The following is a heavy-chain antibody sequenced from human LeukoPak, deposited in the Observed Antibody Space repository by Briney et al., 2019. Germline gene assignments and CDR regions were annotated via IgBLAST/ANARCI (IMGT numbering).Heavy chain of an antibody. V-gene: IGHV1-2*02. CDR2: INPNSGGT. CDR1: GYTFTGYY. CDR3: ARSLPNIRFLELYNWFDP. D-gene: IGHD3-3*01. Sequence: GASVTVSCKASGYTFTGYYMHWVRQAPGQGLEWMGWINPNSGGTNYAQKFQGRVTMTRDTSISTAYMELSRLRSDDTAVYYCARSLPNIRFLELYNWFDPWGQGTLVTVSS. J-gene: IGHJ5*02.